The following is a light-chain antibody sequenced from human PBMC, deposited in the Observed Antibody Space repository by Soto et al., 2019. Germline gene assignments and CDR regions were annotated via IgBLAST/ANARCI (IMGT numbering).Light chain of an antibody. J-gene: IGKJ5*01. CDR3: QQSASSVT. CDR1: QSLLHSNGYNY. CDR2: VGS. Sequence: DIVMNQSPLSLPVTPGEPASISCRSSQSLLHSNGYNYLDWYLQKPGQSPQLLIYVGSNRASGVHDRFSGGGFGTHFTLTISSLEPEDFAMYYCQQSASSVTVGLGTRREVK. V-gene: IGKV2-28*01.